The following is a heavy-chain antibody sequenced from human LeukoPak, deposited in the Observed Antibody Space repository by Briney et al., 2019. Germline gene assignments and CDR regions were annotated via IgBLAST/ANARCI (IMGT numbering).Heavy chain of an antibody. CDR2: MSGSGGST. CDR3: AKRAWYYDTSGYYYDY. J-gene: IGHJ4*02. V-gene: IGHV3-23*01. CDR1: GFTFSTYG. Sequence: GGSLRLSCAASGFTFSTYGISWVRQAPGKGLEWVSTMSGSGGSTYYADSVKGRFTMSRDNSNHTLYLQMKSLRVEDTAVYYCAKRAWYYDTSGYYYDYWAQGTLVTVSS. D-gene: IGHD3-22*01.